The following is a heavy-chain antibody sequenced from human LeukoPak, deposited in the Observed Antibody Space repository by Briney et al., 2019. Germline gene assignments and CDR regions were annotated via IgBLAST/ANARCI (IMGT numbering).Heavy chain of an antibody. Sequence: PSETLSLTCAVYGGSFSGNYWTLIRQTPGRGLEWIGESSPTGDITGYNPSLKGRATISVDSSKKQFSLRLTSVTAADTGVYYYSRVPDFIARPCDSWGPGTLVTVSS. J-gene: IGHJ4*02. CDR2: SSPTGDIT. V-gene: IGHV4-34*01. CDR3: SRVPDFIARPCDS. D-gene: IGHD2-21*01. CDR1: GGSFSGNY.